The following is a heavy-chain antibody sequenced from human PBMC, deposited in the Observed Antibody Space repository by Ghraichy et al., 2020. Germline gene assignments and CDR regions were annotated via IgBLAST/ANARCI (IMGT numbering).Heavy chain of an antibody. CDR2: IYYSGST. CDR1: GGSISSYY. CDR3: ARHQSPWKYDFWSGSGMDV. V-gene: IGHV4-59*08. Sequence: SETLSLTCTVSGGSISSYYWSWIRQPPGKGLEWIGYIYYSGSTNYNPSVKSRVTISVDTSKNQFSLKLSSVTAADTAVYYCARHQSPWKYDFWSGSGMDVWGQGTTVTVSS. J-gene: IGHJ6*02. D-gene: IGHD3-3*01.